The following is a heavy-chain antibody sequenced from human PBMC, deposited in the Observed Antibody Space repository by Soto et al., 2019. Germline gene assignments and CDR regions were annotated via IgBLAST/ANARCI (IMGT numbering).Heavy chain of an antibody. CDR3: AKGDVVALYYYYYMDV. V-gene: IGHV3-23*01. J-gene: IGHJ6*03. CDR1: GFTFSSYA. CDR2: ISTSGANT. D-gene: IGHD2-2*01. Sequence: PGGSLRLSCAASGFTFSSYAMSWARQAPGKGLEWVSSISTSGANTNYADSVKGRFTISRDNPQNTLYLQLNSLRAEDTAVYFCAKGDVVALYYYYYMDVWGKGTTVTVSS.